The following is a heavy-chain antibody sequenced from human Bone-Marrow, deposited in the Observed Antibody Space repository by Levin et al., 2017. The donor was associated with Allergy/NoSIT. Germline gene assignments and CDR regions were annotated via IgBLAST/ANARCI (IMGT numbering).Heavy chain of an antibody. CDR3: ARVGAFDGYGDYEYYFDF. CDR1: GGSISISSYY. CDR2: IYYTGHT. J-gene: IGHJ4*02. Sequence: SETLSLTCTVSGGSISISSYYWGWIRQPPGKALEWIGSIYYTGHTSYNPSLESRITMSVDTSKNQFSLRLTSVTAADTARYYCARVGAFDGYGDYEYYFDFWGQGTPVTVSS. V-gene: IGHV4-39*07. D-gene: IGHD4-17*01.